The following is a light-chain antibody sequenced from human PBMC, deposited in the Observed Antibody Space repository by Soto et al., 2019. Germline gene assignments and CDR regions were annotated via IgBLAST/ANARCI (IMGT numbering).Light chain of an antibody. CDR1: QSISGW. J-gene: IGKJ1*01. V-gene: IGKV1-5*01. Sequence: DIQMPQSPSTLSASVGDRITITCRASQSISGWLAWYQQKPGKAPKLLIYDASSLESGVPSRFSGSGSGTEFTLTISSLQPDDFATYCCQQYNSYSPWTFGQGTKVEIK. CDR3: QQYNSYSPWT. CDR2: DAS.